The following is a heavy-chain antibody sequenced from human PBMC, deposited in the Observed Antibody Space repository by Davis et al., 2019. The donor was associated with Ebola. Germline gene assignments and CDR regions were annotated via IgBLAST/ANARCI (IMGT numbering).Heavy chain of an antibody. V-gene: IGHV4-59*12. CDR2: IHDSGST. J-gene: IGHJ4*02. CDR1: GGSISGDY. Sequence: SETLSLTCTVSGGSISGDYWSWIRQPPGKGLEWIGYIHDSGSTYYNPSLKSRVTISVDTSKNQFSLKLSSVTAADTAVYYCARGPAPSIAAAGIRDAPLGTYYFDYWGQGTLVTVSS. CDR3: ARGPAPSIAAAGIRDAPLGTYYFDY. D-gene: IGHD6-13*01.